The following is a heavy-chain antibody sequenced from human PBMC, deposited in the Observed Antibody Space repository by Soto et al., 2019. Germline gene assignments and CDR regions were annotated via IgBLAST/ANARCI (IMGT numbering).Heavy chain of an antibody. D-gene: IGHD2-2*02. J-gene: IGHJ3*02. Sequence: ASVKVSCKASGYTFTGYYMHWVRQAPGQGLEWMGWINPNSGGTNYAQKFQGRVTMTRDTSISTAYMELSRLRSDDTAVYYCARPSSNTPPLGAFDIWGQGTMVTVS. CDR3: ARPSSNTPPLGAFDI. CDR1: GYTFTGYY. V-gene: IGHV1-2*02. CDR2: INPNSGGT.